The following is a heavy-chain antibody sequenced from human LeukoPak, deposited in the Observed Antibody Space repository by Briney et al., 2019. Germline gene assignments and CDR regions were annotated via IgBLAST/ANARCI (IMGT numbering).Heavy chain of an antibody. J-gene: IGHJ4*02. CDR1: GFTFSSYW. D-gene: IGHD1-26*01. V-gene: IGHV3-7*01. Sequence: GGSLRLSCAASGFTFSSYWMSWVRQAPGKELEWVANIKQDGSEKYYVDSVKGRFTISRDNAKNSLYLQMNSLRAEDTAVYYCARDRGSYYEGYYFDYWGQRTLVTVSS. CDR3: ARDRGSYYEGYYFDY. CDR2: IKQDGSEK.